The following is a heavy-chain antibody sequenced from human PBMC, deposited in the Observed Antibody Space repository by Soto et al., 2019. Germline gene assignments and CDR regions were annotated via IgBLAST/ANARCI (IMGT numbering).Heavy chain of an antibody. Sequence: EVQIVESGGRLVQPGGSLRLSCDASMFSISAYEMFWVRQAPGKGLEWIAEIDSSGTTVYYADSVKGRFAISRENNKNVLFLQMDNVSVEDTAVYYCAKSATPEYYYDRSPTLWYWGQGTLVTVSS. CDR2: IDSSGTTV. V-gene: IGHV3-48*03. CDR1: MFSISAYE. CDR3: AKSATPEYYYDRSPTLWY. J-gene: IGHJ4*02. D-gene: IGHD3-22*01.